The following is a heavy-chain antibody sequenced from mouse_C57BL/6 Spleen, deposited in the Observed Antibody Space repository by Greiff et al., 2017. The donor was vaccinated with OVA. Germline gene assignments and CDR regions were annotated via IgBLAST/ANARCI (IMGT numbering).Heavy chain of an antibody. D-gene: IGHD1-1*01. J-gene: IGHJ1*03. V-gene: IGHV1-55*01. Sequence: QVQLQQPGAELVKPGASVKMSCKASGYTFTSYWITWVKQRPGQGLEWIGDIYPGSGSTNYNEKFKGKATLTVDTSSSTAYMQLSSLTSEDSAGYYCAREGGYYYGSSYGYFDVWGTGTTVTVAS. CDR2: IYPGSGST. CDR1: GYTFTSYW. CDR3: AREGGYYYGSSYGYFDV.